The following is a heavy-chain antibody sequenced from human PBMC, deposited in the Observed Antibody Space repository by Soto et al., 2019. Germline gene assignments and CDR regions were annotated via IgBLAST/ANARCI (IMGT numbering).Heavy chain of an antibody. CDR1: GYTFTSYY. CDR3: ARGGLEPFDY. CDR2: INPSGGST. V-gene: IGHV1-46*01. D-gene: IGHD1-1*01. J-gene: IGHJ4*02. Sequence: GASVKVSCKASGYTFTSYYMHWVRQAPGQGLEWMGIINPSGGSTSYAQKFQGRFTISRDDAKGELYLQMNSLRLEDTAVYYCARGGLEPFDYWGQGALVTVSS.